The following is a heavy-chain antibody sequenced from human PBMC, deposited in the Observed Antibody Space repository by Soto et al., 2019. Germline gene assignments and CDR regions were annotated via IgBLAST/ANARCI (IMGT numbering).Heavy chain of an antibody. CDR1: GGSISSGGYY. Sequence: SETLSLTCTVSGGSISSGGYYWSWIRQHPGKGLEWIGYIYYSGSTYYNPSLKSRVTISVDTSKNQFSLKLSSVTAADTAVYYRARVTKTAYYYYHMDVWGKGTTVTVSS. CDR3: ARVTKTAYYYYHMDV. CDR2: IYYSGST. J-gene: IGHJ6*03. D-gene: IGHD2-8*01. V-gene: IGHV4-31*03.